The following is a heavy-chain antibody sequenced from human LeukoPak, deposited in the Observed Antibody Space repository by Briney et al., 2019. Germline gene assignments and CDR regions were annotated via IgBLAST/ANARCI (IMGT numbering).Heavy chain of an antibody. V-gene: IGHV3-23*01. Sequence: PGGSLRLSCAASGFTFSSYGMSWVRQAPGKGLEWVSGISGKGESTYYADSVKGRFTISRDNSKNTLYLQMNSLRAEDTAVYYCAKQRPLMNLVRGSFDYWGQGTLVTVSS. CDR3: AKQRPLMNLVRGSFDY. CDR1: GFTFSSYG. D-gene: IGHD3-10*01. J-gene: IGHJ4*02. CDR2: ISGKGEST.